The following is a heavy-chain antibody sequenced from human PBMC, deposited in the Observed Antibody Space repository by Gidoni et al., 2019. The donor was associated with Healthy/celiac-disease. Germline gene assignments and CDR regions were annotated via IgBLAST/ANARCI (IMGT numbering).Heavy chain of an antibody. CDR3: ARSSSWFDAFDY. CDR1: GYTFTNYY. CDR2: INPSGGSA. D-gene: IGHD6-13*01. V-gene: IGHV1-46*01. J-gene: IGHJ3*01. Sequence: QVHLVQSGAVVERPGASVKVSCKASGYTFTNYYMNWVRQAPGQGLEWMGIINPSGGSASYAQKFQGRVTMTRDTSTSTVYMDLSSLRSEDTAVYYCARSSSWFDAFDYWGQGTMVTVSS.